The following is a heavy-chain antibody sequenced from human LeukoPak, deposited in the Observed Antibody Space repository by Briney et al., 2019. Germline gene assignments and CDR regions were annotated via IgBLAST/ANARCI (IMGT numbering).Heavy chain of an antibody. CDR1: GGSISSCSYY. CDR2: IYYSGST. Sequence: SETLSLTCTVSGGSISSCSYYWVWIRQPPGKELEWIGSIYYSGSTYYSPSLKSRVTISVDTSKNQFSLKLSSVAAADTAVYYCARPYGAAGLDWGQGTLVTVSS. V-gene: IGHV4-39*01. J-gene: IGHJ4*02. CDR3: ARPYGAAGLD. D-gene: IGHD4-17*01.